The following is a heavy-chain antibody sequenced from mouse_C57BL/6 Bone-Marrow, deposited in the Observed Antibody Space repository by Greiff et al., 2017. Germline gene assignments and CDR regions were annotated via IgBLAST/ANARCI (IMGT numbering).Heavy chain of an antibody. Sequence: EVMLVESGGGLVQPKGSLKLSCAASGFSFNTYAMNWVRQAPGKGLEWVARIRSKSNNYATYYADSVKDSFTISRDDSESVLYLQMNNVKTEDAAIYYCVRNLGENCDYWGQGTTLTVSS. CDR3: VRNLGENCDY. V-gene: IGHV10-1*01. CDR2: IRSKSNNYAT. J-gene: IGHJ2*01. D-gene: IGHD4-1*01. CDR1: GFSFNTYA.